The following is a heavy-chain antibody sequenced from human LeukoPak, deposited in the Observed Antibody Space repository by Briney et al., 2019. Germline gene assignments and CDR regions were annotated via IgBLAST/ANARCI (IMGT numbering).Heavy chain of an antibody. Sequence: GGSLRLSCAASGFTFSSYWMSWVRQAPGKELEWVANIKQDGSEKYYVDSVKGRFTISRDNAKNSLYLQMNSLKAEDTAVYYCATSIWGSYRYWDYWGQGTLVTVSS. CDR3: ATSIWGSYRYWDY. J-gene: IGHJ4*02. CDR2: IKQDGSEK. V-gene: IGHV3-7*01. D-gene: IGHD3-16*02. CDR1: GFTFSSYW.